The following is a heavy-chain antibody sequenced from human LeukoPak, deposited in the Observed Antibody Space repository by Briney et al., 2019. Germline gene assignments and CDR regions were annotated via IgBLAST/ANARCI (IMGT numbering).Heavy chain of an antibody. J-gene: IGHJ4*02. V-gene: IGHV3-30*03. CDR1: GFTFSTYG. D-gene: IGHD1-26*01. CDR3: ARENSGTYHLDY. CDR2: VSYDGGNK. Sequence: GRSLRLSCAASGFTFSTYGMFWVRQAPGKGLEWLAVVSYDGGNKYYADSVKGRFTISRDNSKITLYLQMNSLRPDDTALYYCARENSGTYHLDYWGQGTLVTVSS.